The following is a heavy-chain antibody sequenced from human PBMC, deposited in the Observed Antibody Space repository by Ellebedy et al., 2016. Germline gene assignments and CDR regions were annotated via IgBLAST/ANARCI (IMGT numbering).Heavy chain of an antibody. D-gene: IGHD6-19*01. CDR2: ISGSGGST. J-gene: IGHJ3*02. CDR1: GFTFSSYA. CDR3: AKDQGVEEWLDAFDI. V-gene: IGHV3-23*01. Sequence: GESLKISXAASGFTFSSYAMSWVRQAPGKGLEWVSAISGSGGSTYYADSVKGRFTISRDNSKNTLYLQMNSLRAEDTAVYYCAKDQGVEEWLDAFDIWGQGTMVTVSS.